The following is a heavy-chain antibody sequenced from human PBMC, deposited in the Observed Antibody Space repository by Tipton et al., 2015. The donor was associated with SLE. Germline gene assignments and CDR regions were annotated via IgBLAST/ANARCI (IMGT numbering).Heavy chain of an antibody. CDR3: ARDPGQKRLLEEYFDY. J-gene: IGHJ4*02. V-gene: IGHV3-33*01. CDR1: GFTFSSYG. Sequence: SGFTFSSYGMHWVRQAPGKGLEWVAVIWYDGSSTYYADSVEGRFTISRDNSKNTLYLQMNSLRAEGTAVYYCARDPGQKRLLEEYFDYWGQGTLVTVSS. CDR2: IWYDGSST. D-gene: IGHD3-3*01.